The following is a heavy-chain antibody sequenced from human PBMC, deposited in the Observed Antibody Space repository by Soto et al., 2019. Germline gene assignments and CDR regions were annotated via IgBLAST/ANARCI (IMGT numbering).Heavy chain of an antibody. V-gene: IGHV4-39*01. J-gene: IGHJ6*02. CDR1: GGSISSSSYY. CDR3: ARHQGTYRSWPYYYYGMDV. Sequence: SETLSLTCTVSGGSISSSSYYWGWIRQPPRKGLEWIGSIYYSGSTYYNPSLKSRVTISVDTSKNQFSLKLSSVTAADTAVYYCARHQGTYRSWPYYYYGMDVWGQGTTVT. CDR2: IYYSGST. D-gene: IGHD6-13*01.